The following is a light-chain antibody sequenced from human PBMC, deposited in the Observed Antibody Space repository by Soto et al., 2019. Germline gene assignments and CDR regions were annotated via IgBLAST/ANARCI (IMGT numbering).Light chain of an antibody. CDR3: CSHAGGGTLV. CDR2: EGT. Sequence: QSALTQPASVSGSPGQSITISCTGTSSDVGSYNLVSWYQHHPGKAPKFMIYEGTKRPSGVSNRFSGSKSGNTASLTISGLQAEDEADYYCCSHAGGGTLVFGGGTQLTVL. CDR1: SSDVGSYNL. V-gene: IGLV2-23*01. J-gene: IGLJ3*02.